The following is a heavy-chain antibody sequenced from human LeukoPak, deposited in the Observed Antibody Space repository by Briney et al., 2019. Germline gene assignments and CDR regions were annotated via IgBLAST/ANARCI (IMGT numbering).Heavy chain of an antibody. CDR3: ATCTNGVCYTGDY. CDR1: GYTFTSYG. J-gene: IGHJ4*02. D-gene: IGHD2-8*01. Sequence: GASVKVSCKASGYTFTSYGISWVRQAPGQRLEWMGCISAYNGNANYAQKLQGRVTMTTDTSTSTAYMELRSLRSDDTAVYYCATCTNGVCYTGDYWGQGTLVTVSS. CDR2: ISAYNGNA. V-gene: IGHV1-18*01.